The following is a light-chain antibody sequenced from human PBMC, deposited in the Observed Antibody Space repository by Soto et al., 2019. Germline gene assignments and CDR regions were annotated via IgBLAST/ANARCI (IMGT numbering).Light chain of an antibody. CDR2: AAS. J-gene: IGKJ2*01. Sequence: EIVLTQSPGTLSLSPGERVTLSCRASQSVSSSYLAWYQQKPGQAPRLLIYAASSRATDIPDRFSGRGSGTDFTLTISRLEPEDFAVYYCQHYGRSPYTFGQGTKLEIK. CDR1: QSVSSSY. V-gene: IGKV3-20*01. CDR3: QHYGRSPYT.